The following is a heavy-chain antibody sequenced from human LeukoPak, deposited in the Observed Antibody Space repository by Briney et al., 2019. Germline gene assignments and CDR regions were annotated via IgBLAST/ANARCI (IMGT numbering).Heavy chain of an antibody. CDR3: AKGFSILTSKHYFYYHGFDV. Sequence: SGGSLRLSCAASGIAFENYAMNWVRQAPGKGLEWVSLIGEDGSTTWYADSVKGRFTISRDNGKNSLYLHMNSLRPEDTALYYCAKGFSILTSKHYFYYHGFDVWGQGTPVTVSS. J-gene: IGHJ6*02. CDR2: IGEDGSTT. CDR1: GIAFENYA. D-gene: IGHD3-9*01. V-gene: IGHV3-43*02.